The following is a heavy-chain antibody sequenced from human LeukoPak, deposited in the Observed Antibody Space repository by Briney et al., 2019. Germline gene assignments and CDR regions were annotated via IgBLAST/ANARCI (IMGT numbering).Heavy chain of an antibody. D-gene: IGHD6-6*01. V-gene: IGHV4-34*01. CDR2: INHSGSI. J-gene: IGHJ6*02. Sequence: SETLSLTCAVYGGSFSNYYWSWIRQSPGKGLDWIGEINHSGSINYNPSLKSRVTISVDTSKNQFSLKLSSVTAADTAVYYCARGRRVYYGMDVWGHGTTVTVSS. CDR3: ARGRRVYYGMDV. CDR1: GGSFSNYY.